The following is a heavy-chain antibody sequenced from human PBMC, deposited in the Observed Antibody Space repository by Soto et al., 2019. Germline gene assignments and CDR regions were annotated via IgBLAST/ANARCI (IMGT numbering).Heavy chain of an antibody. Sequence: QPAGSLRLSCEASGFVFRTFRMHWVRRAPGKGLEWLATIRFDGSTARYAESVRGRFKISRDNSMNTLYLQLDRLRVEDTAVYYCVRDRPNTESLTGYFDTWGQGTPVTVSS. CDR2: IRFDGSTA. V-gene: IGHV3-33*01. CDR3: VRDRPNTESLTGYFDT. CDR1: GFVFRTFR. D-gene: IGHD3-9*01. J-gene: IGHJ4*02.